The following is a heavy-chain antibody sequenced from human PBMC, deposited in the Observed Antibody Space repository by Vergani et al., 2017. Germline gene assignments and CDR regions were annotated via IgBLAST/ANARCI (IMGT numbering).Heavy chain of an antibody. D-gene: IGHD5-24*01. V-gene: IGHV5-10-1*01. CDR1: GGPISSYY. Sequence: VQLQESGPGLVKPSETLSLTCTVSGGPISSYYWSWIRQPPGKGLEWMGRIDPSDSYTNYSPSFQGHVTISADKSISTAYLQWSSLKASDTAMYYCARLSSDGYNFYGGQGTLVTVSS. J-gene: IGHJ4*02. CDR2: IDPSDSYT. CDR3: ARLSSDGYNFY.